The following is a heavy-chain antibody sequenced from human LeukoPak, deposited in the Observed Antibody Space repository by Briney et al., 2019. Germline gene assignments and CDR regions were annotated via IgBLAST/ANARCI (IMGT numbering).Heavy chain of an antibody. V-gene: IGHV3-7*01. CDR1: GFTFSSYW. J-gene: IGHJ4*02. CDR3: ARVISSNMAVAGVMGY. CDR2: IKQDGSEK. Sequence: PGGSLRLSCAASGFTFSSYWMSWVRQAPGKGLEWVANIKQDGSEKYYVDSVKGRSTISRDNAKNSLYLQMNSLRAEDTAVYYCARVISSNMAVAGVMGYWGQGTLVTVSS. D-gene: IGHD6-19*01.